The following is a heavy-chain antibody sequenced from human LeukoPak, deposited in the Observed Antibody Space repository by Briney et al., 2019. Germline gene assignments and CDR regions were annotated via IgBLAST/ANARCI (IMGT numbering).Heavy chain of an antibody. CDR2: IYYSGST. CDR3: ARSTFLSGWFTS. CDR1: GGSISSSSYY. D-gene: IGHD6-19*01. J-gene: IGHJ5*02. V-gene: IGHV4-39*01. Sequence: PSETLSLTRTVSGGSISSSSYYWGWIRQPPGKGLEWIGSIYYSGSTYYNPSLKSRVTISVGTSKNQFSLKLSSVTAADTAVYYCARSTFLSGWFTSWGQGTLVTVSS.